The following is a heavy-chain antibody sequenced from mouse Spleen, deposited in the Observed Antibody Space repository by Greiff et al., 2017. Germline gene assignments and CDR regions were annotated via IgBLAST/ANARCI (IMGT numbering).Heavy chain of an antibody. CDR1: GYTFTDYY. Sequence: VHLVESGAELVRPGASVKLSCKASGYTFTDYYINWVKQRPGQGLEWIARIYPGSGNTYYNEKFKGKATLTAEKSSSTAYMQLSSLTSEDSAVYFCARDGSSLYYYAMDYWGQGTSVTVSS. D-gene: IGHD1-1*01. J-gene: IGHJ4*01. CDR2: IYPGSGNT. CDR3: ARDGSSLYYYAMDY. V-gene: IGHV1-76*01.